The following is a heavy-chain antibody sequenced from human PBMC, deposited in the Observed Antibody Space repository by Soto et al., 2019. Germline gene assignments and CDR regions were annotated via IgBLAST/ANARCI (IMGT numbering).Heavy chain of an antibody. CDR1: GFTFSSYA. Sequence: PGGSLRLSCAASGFTFSSYAMHWVRQAPGKGLEWVAVISYDGSNKYYADSVKGRFTISRDNSKNTLYLQMNSLRAEDTAVYYCARHVYAAFWSDSGYMDVWGKGTTVTVSS. CDR3: ARHVYAAFWSDSGYMDV. CDR2: ISYDGSNK. D-gene: IGHD3-3*01. J-gene: IGHJ6*03. V-gene: IGHV3-30-3*01.